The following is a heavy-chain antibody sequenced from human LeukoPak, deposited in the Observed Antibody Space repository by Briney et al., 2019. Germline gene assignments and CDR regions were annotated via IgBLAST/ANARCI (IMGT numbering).Heavy chain of an antibody. J-gene: IGHJ4*02. CDR3: ARVGYYGSGSQFDY. V-gene: IGHV3-53*01. Sequence: GGSLRLSCAASGFTLSTNYMTWVRQAPGKGLEWVSVLYSGGTTYYADSVKGRFTISRDDSKNTLYLQMNSLRADDTVVYYCARVGYYGSGSQFDYWGQGTLVTVSS. D-gene: IGHD3-10*01. CDR2: LYSGGTT. CDR1: GFTLSTNY.